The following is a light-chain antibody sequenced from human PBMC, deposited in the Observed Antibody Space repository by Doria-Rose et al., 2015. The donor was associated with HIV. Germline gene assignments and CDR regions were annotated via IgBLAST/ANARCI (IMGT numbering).Light chain of an antibody. V-gene: IGKV1-39*01. CDR1: QSIDTY. CDR3: QQSYSTLYT. CDR2: AAS. Sequence: DIRMTQSPSSLSASVGDRVTITCRSSQSIDTYLNWYQQKPGEATKVLVYAASTLHSGVPLRFSGSGSGTDFTLTIASLQPEDFAIYHCQQSYSTLYTFGQGTKLEIK. J-gene: IGKJ2*01.